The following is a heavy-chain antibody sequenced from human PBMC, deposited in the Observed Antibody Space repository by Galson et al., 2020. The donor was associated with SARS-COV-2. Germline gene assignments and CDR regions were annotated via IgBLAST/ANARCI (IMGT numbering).Heavy chain of an antibody. CDR2: IYSSGST. CDR3: TCSNPNYYYYGMDV. V-gene: IGHV4-39*07. D-gene: IGHD4-4*01. Sequence: SETLSLTCTVSGGCISSSSYYWGWIRQPPGKGLAWIGSIYSSGSTYYNPSLKSRVTISVDTSKNQFSLKLSSVTAADTAVYYCTCSNPNYYYYGMDVWGQGTTVTVSS. CDR1: GGCISSSSYY. J-gene: IGHJ6*02.